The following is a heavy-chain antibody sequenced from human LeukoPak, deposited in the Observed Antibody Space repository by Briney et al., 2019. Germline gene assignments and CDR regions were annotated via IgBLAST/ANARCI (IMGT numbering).Heavy chain of an antibody. D-gene: IGHD6-13*01. Sequence: PGGSLRLSCAASGFTFSSYWMSWVRQAPGKGLEWVANIKQDGSEKYYVDSVKGRFTISRDNAKNSLYLQMNSLRAEDTAVYYCARSAEQQLVLGLFDPWGQGTLVTVSS. CDR3: ARSAEQQLVLGLFDP. CDR1: GFTFSSYW. CDR2: IKQDGSEK. V-gene: IGHV3-7*01. J-gene: IGHJ5*02.